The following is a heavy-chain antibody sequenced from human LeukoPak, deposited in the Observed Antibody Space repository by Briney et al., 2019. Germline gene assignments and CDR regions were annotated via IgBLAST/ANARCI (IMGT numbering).Heavy chain of an antibody. Sequence: GGSLRLSCAASGFTFSSYSMNWVRQAPGKGLEWVSSISSSSSYIYYADSVKGRFTISRDNAKNSLYLQMNSLRAEDTAVYYCARDLRVLSPVTTVIYYYYMDVWGKGTTVTVSS. CDR1: GFTFSSYS. CDR3: ARDLRVLSPVTTVIYYYYMDV. CDR2: ISSSSSYI. D-gene: IGHD4-17*01. J-gene: IGHJ6*03. V-gene: IGHV3-21*01.